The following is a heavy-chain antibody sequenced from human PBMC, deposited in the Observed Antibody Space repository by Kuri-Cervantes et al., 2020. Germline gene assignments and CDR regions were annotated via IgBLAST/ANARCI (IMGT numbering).Heavy chain of an antibody. Sequence: SGPTLVKPTQTLTLTCTFPGFSLSTSGVGVGWIRQPPGTALEWLTLIYWNDNKRYSPSLKSRLTITKDTSKNQVVLTMTIMDPVDTATYYCARQYYDFWSGYYYYGMDVWGQGTTVTVSS. J-gene: IGHJ6*02. CDR2: IYWNDNK. V-gene: IGHV2-5*01. CDR1: GFSLSTSGVG. D-gene: IGHD3-3*01. CDR3: ARQYYDFWSGYYYYGMDV.